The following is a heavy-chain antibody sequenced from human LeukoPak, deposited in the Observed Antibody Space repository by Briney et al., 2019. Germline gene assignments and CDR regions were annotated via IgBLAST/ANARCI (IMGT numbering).Heavy chain of an antibody. Sequence: SETLSLTCTVSGGSISISSYYWSWIRQPAGKGLEWIGRIYTSGSTNYNPSLKSRVTISVDTSKNQFSLKLSSVAAADTAVYYCARGYGDYGNWFDPWGQGTLVTVSS. J-gene: IGHJ5*02. CDR3: ARGYGDYGNWFDP. D-gene: IGHD4-17*01. V-gene: IGHV4-61*02. CDR2: IYTSGST. CDR1: GGSISISSYY.